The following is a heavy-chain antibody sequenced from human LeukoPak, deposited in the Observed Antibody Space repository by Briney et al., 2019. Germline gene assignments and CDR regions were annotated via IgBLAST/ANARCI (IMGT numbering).Heavy chain of an antibody. CDR3: ATDPTSGAFDI. CDR1: GYTFTGYY. CDR2: INPNSGGT. J-gene: IGHJ3*02. V-gene: IGHV1-2*02. Sequence: ASVRVSCKASGYTFTGYYMHWVRQAPGQGLEWMGWINPNSGGTIYAQKFQGRVTMTEDTSTDTAYMELSSLRSEDTAVYYCATDPTSGAFDIWGQGTMVTVSS.